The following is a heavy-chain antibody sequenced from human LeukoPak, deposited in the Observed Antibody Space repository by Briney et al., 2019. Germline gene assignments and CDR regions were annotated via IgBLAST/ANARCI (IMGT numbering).Heavy chain of an antibody. J-gene: IGHJ4*02. D-gene: IGHD2-15*01. CDR2: IIPILGIA. Sequence: ASVKVSCKASGGTFSSYAISWVRQAPGQGLEWMGRIIPILGIANYAQKFQGRVTITADKSTSTAYMELSSLRSEDTAVYYCARGFCSGGSCYSGLDYWGQGTLVTVSS. CDR1: GGTFSSYA. V-gene: IGHV1-69*04. CDR3: ARGFCSGGSCYSGLDY.